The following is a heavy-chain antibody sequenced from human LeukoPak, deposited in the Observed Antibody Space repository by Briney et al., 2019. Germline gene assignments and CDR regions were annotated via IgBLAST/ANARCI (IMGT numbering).Heavy chain of an antibody. V-gene: IGHV4-39*01. CDR3: ARYDSGGFYRNFDY. CDR2: IYYSGST. J-gene: IGHJ4*02. CDR1: SVSISSGSYY. D-gene: IGHD3-22*01. Sequence: SETLSLTCTVSSVSISSGSYYWGWIRQPPGKGLEWIGNIYYSGSTYYNPSLKSRVTISVDTSQSQFSLRLSSVTAADTAVYYCARYDSGGFYRNFDYWGQGTLVTVSS.